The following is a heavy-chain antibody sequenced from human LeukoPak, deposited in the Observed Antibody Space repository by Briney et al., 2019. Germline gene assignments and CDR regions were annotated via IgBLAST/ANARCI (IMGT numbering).Heavy chain of an antibody. D-gene: IGHD6-19*01. CDR1: GFAFSSVG. J-gene: IGHJ4*02. V-gene: IGHV3-30*02. CDR2: IRYDETHK. Sequence: QPGGSLRLSCAASGFAFSSVGMHWVRQTPGKGPEWVAFIRYDETHKYYADSVNGRFTISRDNFRSTLDLQMNSLRVEDTAVYYCARGPIVVAGGGIDSWGQGTLVTVSS. CDR3: ARGPIVVAGGGIDS.